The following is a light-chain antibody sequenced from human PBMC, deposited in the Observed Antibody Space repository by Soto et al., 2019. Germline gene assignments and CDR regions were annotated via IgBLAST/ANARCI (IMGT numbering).Light chain of an antibody. Sequence: DIQMTQSPSTLSASVADRVTITCRASQSVSDYVAWYQQKPGKAPKLLIYRASKLSSGVPSRFSGSGSGTEFTLTINNLQPDDFASYYCPQFNTYATFGQGTKVDIK. CDR3: PQFNTYAT. J-gene: IGKJ1*01. V-gene: IGKV1-5*03. CDR1: QSVSDY. CDR2: RAS.